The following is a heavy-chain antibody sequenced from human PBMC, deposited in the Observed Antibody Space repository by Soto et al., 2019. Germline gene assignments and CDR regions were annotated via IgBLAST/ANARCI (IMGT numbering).Heavy chain of an antibody. D-gene: IGHD3-22*01. CDR3: ASHDSSGYDLLVGGMDV. J-gene: IGHJ6*02. V-gene: IGHV1-69*13. CDR1: GGTFSSYA. Sequence: SVKVSFKAYGGTFSSYAISWVREAAGQGLEWMGGSIPIFGTASYAQKFQGRVTITADESTSTAYMELSSLRSEDTAVYYCASHDSSGYDLLVGGMDVWGQGTTVTVSS. CDR2: SIPIFGTA.